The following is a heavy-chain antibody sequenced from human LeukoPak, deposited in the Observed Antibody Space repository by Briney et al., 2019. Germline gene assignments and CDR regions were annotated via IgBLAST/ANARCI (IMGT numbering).Heavy chain of an antibody. J-gene: IGHJ4*02. CDR3: TTQRSRITMVRGVIRSDH. D-gene: IGHD3-10*01. CDR1: GFTFSSYG. CDR2: IKSKTDGGTT. Sequence: GGSLRLSCAASGFTFSSYGMHWVRQAPGKGLEWVGRIKSKTDGGTTDYAAPVKGRFTISRDDSKNTLYLQMNSLKTEDTAVYYCTTQRSRITMVRGVIRSDHWGQGTLVTVPS. V-gene: IGHV3-15*01.